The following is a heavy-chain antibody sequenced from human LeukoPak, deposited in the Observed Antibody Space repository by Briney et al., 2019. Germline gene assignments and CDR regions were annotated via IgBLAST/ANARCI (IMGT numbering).Heavy chain of an antibody. CDR1: GFTFDEYT. J-gene: IGHJ5*02. CDR3: ARVWYGWFDP. D-gene: IGHD6-13*01. Sequence: PGGPLRLSCAASGFTFDEYTMHWVRQVPGKGLEWVSLISWDGDSTYYADSVKGRFTISRDNSKDSLYLQMNSLRAEDTAVYYCARVWYGWFDPWGQGTLVTVSS. V-gene: IGHV3-43*01. CDR2: ISWDGDST.